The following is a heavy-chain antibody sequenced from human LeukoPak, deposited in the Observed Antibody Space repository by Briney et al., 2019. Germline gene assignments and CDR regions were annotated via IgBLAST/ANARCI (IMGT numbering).Heavy chain of an antibody. CDR1: GGSFSGYY. CDR3: ARGQGYSSIAVAGTAGYYYYYMDV. D-gene: IGHD6-19*01. V-gene: IGHV4-34*01. J-gene: IGHJ6*03. CDR2: INHSGST. Sequence: KPSETPSLTCAVYGGSFSGYYWSWIRQPPGKGLEWIGEINHSGSTNYNPSLKSRVTISVDTSKNQFSLKLSSVTAADTAVYYCARGQGYSSIAVAGTAGYYYYYMDVWGKGTTVTVSS.